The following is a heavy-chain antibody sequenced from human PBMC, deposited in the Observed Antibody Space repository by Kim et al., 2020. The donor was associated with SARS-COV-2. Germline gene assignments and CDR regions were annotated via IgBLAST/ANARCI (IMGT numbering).Heavy chain of an antibody. D-gene: IGHD2-2*01. V-gene: IGHV3-23*01. CDR1: GFTFSSYA. J-gene: IGHJ6*03. CDR2: ISGSGGST. CDR3: AKDGGYCSSTRCYSFYYYMDV. Sequence: GGFLRLSCAASGFTFSSYAMSWVRQAPGKGLEWVSVISGSGGSTYYADSVKGRFTISRGNSNNTLYLQMNSLRAEDTAVYYCAKDGGYCSSTRCYSFYYYMDVWGKGTTVTVSS.